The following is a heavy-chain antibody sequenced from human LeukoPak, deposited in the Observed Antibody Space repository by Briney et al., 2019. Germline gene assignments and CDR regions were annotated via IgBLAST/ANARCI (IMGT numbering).Heavy chain of an antibody. Sequence: ASVKVSCRASGYIFTGFYIHWVRQAPGQGLEWMGRINPNSGGTNYAQKFQGRVTMTRDTSISTAYMDLSSLRSDDTAVYYCAREVGGSSNWYFDYWGQGTLVTVSS. CDR3: AREVGGSSNWYFDY. CDR1: GYIFTGFY. CDR2: INPNSGGT. D-gene: IGHD6-13*01. V-gene: IGHV1-2*06. J-gene: IGHJ4*02.